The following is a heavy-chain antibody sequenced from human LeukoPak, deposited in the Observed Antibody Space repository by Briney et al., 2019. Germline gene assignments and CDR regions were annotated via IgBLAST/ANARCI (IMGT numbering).Heavy chain of an antibody. CDR3: ARGIVVVPAAMT. CDR1: GFTFSSYG. D-gene: IGHD2-2*01. J-gene: IGHJ5*02. Sequence: GGSLRLSCAASGFTFSSYGMHWVRQAPGKGLVWVSRINSDGSSTSYADSVKGRFTISRDNAKNTLYLQMNSLRAEDTAVYYCARGIVVVPAAMTWGQGTLVTVSS. CDR2: INSDGSST. V-gene: IGHV3-74*01.